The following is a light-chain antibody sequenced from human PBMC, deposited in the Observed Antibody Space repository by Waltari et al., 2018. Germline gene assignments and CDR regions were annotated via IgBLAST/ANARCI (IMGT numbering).Light chain of an antibody. Sequence: SYVLTQPPSVSVAPGQTARITCGGNNIGSINVYCYQQRPGQAPMLVIYYDTDRPSGIPERFSGSNSGNTATLIISRVEAGDEADYYCQVWDTSTDQVIFGGGTKLTVL. CDR2: YDT. V-gene: IGLV3-21*01. CDR1: NIGSIN. CDR3: QVWDTSTDQVI. J-gene: IGLJ2*01.